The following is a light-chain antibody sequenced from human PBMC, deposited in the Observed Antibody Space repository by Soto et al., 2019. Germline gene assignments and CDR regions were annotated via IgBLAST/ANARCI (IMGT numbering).Light chain of an antibody. Sequence: DIVMTQSPDSLAVSLGERATINCKSSQSVLYNSNNKNYLAWYQQKPGQTPNLLIYWASTRKSGVPDRFSGSGSGTDFTITISSLQAEDVAVYYCQQYYGHPPTFGQGTRLEIK. CDR2: WAS. CDR1: QSVLYNSNNKNY. J-gene: IGKJ5*01. CDR3: QQYYGHPPT. V-gene: IGKV4-1*01.